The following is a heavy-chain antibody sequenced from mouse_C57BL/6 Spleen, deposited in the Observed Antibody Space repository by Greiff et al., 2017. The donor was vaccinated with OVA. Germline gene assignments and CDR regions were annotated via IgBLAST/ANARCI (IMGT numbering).Heavy chain of an antibody. CDR3: ARPLDSSGYSFAY. Sequence: EVKLMESGGGLVKPGGSLKLSCAASGFTFSDYGMHWVRQAPEKGLEWVAYISSGSSTIYYADTVKGRFTISRDNAKNTLFLQMTSLRSEDTAMYYCARPLDSSGYSFAYWGQGTLVTVSA. D-gene: IGHD3-2*02. V-gene: IGHV5-17*01. J-gene: IGHJ3*01. CDR2: ISSGSSTI. CDR1: GFTFSDYG.